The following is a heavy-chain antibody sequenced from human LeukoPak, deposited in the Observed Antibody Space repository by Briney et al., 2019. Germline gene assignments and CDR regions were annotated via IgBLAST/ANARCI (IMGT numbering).Heavy chain of an antibody. CDR2: ISGSGDST. Sequence: GGSLRLSCAASGFTFRNYAMGWVRQAPGKGLEWVSGISGSGDSTHYADSVKGRFTVSRDNYKNTLYLQMTSLRAEDTAIYFCAKDPSRTLGYCNGGSCYSGYYFDYWGQGTLVTVSS. CDR3: AKDPSRTLGYCNGGSCYSGYYFDY. CDR1: GFTFRNYA. V-gene: IGHV3-23*01. J-gene: IGHJ4*02. D-gene: IGHD2-15*01.